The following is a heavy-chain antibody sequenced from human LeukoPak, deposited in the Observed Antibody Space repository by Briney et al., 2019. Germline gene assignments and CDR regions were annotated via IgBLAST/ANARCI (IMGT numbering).Heavy chain of an antibody. CDR2: IRYDGSNK. CDR1: GSTFSSYG. D-gene: IGHD5-18*01. V-gene: IGHV3-30*02. CDR3: VRDSLVGYGHRYFDC. Sequence: GGSLRLSCAASGSTFSSYGMHWVRQAPGKGLEWVAFIRYDGSNKYYADSVKGRLTISRDNAKNSLYLQMNSLRVEDTAVYYCVRDSLVGYGHRYFDCWGQGTLVTVSS. J-gene: IGHJ4*02.